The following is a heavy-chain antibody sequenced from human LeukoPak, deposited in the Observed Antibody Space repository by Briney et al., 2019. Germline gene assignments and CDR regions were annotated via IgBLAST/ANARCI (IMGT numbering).Heavy chain of an antibody. D-gene: IGHD3-9*01. CDR2: IYSGGST. CDR1: GFTVSSNY. Sequence: PGGSLRLSCAASGFTVSSNYMSWVRQAPGKGLEWVSVIYSGGSTYYADSVKGRFTISRDNSKNTLYLQMNSLRAEDTAVYYRARGLRYFDWPSLGYWGQGTLVTVSS. J-gene: IGHJ4*02. V-gene: IGHV3-66*02. CDR3: ARGLRYFDWPSLGY.